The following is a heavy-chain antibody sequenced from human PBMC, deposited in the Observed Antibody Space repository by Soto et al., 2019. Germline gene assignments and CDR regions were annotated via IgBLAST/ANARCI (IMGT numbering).Heavy chain of an antibody. D-gene: IGHD2-2*01. Sequence: SETLSLTCTVPSGSISSSSYTWVWIRQPPGKGLEWIGSIYYSGSTYYNPSLKSRITVSVDTSKNQFSLNLSSVTAADTAVYYCARLHGYCIRTSCSGYYAMDVWGQGTTVT. J-gene: IGHJ6*02. CDR1: SGSISSSSYT. CDR2: IYYSGST. V-gene: IGHV4-39*01. CDR3: ARLHGYCIRTSCSGYYAMDV.